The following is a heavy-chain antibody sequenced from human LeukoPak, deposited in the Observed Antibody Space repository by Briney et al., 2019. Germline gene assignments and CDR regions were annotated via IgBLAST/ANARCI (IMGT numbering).Heavy chain of an antibody. Sequence: PGGSLRLSCAASGLTFSSYAMHWVRQAPGNGLEWGAVISYDGSNKSYADSVKGRFTISRDNSKNTLYLQMNSLRAEDTAVYYCARGYSGQGRYFDYWGQGTLVTVSS. J-gene: IGHJ4*02. V-gene: IGHV3-30-3*01. CDR1: GLTFSSYA. CDR3: ARGYSGQGRYFDY. D-gene: IGHD1-26*01. CDR2: ISYDGSNK.